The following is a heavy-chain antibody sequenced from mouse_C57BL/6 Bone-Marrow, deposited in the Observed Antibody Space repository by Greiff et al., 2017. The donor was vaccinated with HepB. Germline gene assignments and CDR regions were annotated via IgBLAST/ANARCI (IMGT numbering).Heavy chain of an antibody. V-gene: IGHV1-82*01. CDR2: IYPGDGDT. CDR1: GYAFSSSW. D-gene: IGHD2-5*01. CDR3: ARLDSNYEGGYFDV. J-gene: IGHJ1*03. Sequence: QVQLQQSGPELVKPGASVKISCKASGYAFSSSWMNWVKQRPGKGLEWIGRIYPGDGDTNYNGKFKGKATLTADKSSSTAYMQLSSLTSEDSAVYFCARLDSNYEGGYFDVWGTGTTVTVSS.